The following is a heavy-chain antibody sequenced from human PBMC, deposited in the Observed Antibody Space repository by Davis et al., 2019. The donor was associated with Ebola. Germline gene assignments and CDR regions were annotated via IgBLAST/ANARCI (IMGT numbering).Heavy chain of an antibody. CDR2: ISSGSFTI. D-gene: IGHD3-3*01. V-gene: IGHV3-48*02. CDR1: GITFSRYS. Sequence: GESLKISCAASGITFSRYSMNWVRQAPGKGLEWFAFISSGSFTIHYADSVKGRFTISRDNAKNSLFLQMNSLRDEDTAVYYCARWSILGQWGQGTLVTVSS. CDR3: ARWSILGQ. J-gene: IGHJ4*02.